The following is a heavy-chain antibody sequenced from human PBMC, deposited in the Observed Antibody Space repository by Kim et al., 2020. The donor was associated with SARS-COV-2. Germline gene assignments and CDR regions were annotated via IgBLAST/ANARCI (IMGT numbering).Heavy chain of an antibody. V-gene: IGHV3-23*01. D-gene: IGHD3-10*01. CDR3: AKDLSSVARGFDY. J-gene: IGHJ4*02. Sequence: YYAGSVRGRFTTSRDNSNSTLYLQMDSLRVEDTARYYCAKDLSSVARGFDYGGQGALVTVSS.